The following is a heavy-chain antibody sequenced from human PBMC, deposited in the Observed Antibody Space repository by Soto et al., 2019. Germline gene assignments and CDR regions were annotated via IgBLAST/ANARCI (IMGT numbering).Heavy chain of an antibody. D-gene: IGHD2-21*02. V-gene: IGHV1-46*01. J-gene: IGHJ1*01. Sequence: GGPVKVSCKASGYTFTSYYMHWVRQAPGQGLEWMGIINPSGGSTSYAQKFQGRVTMTRDTSTSTVYMELSSLRSEDTAVYYCARDLRTYCGGDCLGHWGQGTLVTVSS. CDR1: GYTFTSYY. CDR2: INPSGGST. CDR3: ARDLRTYCGGDCLGH.